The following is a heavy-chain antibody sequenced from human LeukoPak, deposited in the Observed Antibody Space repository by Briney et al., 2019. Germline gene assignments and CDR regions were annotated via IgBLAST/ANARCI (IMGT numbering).Heavy chain of an antibody. J-gene: IGHJ4*02. CDR1: GFSFSTSRVG. CDR3: AHKARIGAQFDY. V-gene: IGHV2-5*02. D-gene: IGHD6-25*01. Sequence: SGPTLVNPTQTLTLTCTFSGFSFSTSRVGVGWIRQPPGKARDGLAHIYWDDDKRYSPSLKSRLTIAKVTFKNQVVLTMTNMDPVDTATYYCAHKARIGAQFDYWGQGTLVTVSS. CDR2: IYWDDDK.